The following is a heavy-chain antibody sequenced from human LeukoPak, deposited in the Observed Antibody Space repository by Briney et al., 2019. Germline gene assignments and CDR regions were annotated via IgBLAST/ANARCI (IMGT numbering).Heavy chain of an antibody. D-gene: IGHD3-22*01. Sequence: ASVKVSCKASGYTFTSYGISWVRQAPGQGLEWMGWISAYNGNTNYAQKLQGRVTMTTDTSTSTAYMELRSLRSDDTAVYYCARDGRHRYYYDSSGFYGSWFDPWGQGTLVTVSS. CDR3: ARDGRHRYYYDSSGFYGSWFDP. CDR2: ISAYNGNT. CDR1: GYTFTSYG. J-gene: IGHJ5*02. V-gene: IGHV1-18*01.